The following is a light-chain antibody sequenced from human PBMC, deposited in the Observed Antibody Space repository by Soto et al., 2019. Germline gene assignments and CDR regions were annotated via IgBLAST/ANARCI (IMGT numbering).Light chain of an antibody. J-gene: IGLJ3*02. V-gene: IGLV2-8*01. Sequence: QSALTQPPSASGSPGQSVTISCTGTSSDVGDFNYVSWYQQHPGKAPKLMIYEVSKRPSGVPDRFSGSKSVNTASLTVSGLQAEDEADYCCSSYAGSNILMFGGGTKLTVL. CDR1: SSDVGDFNY. CDR2: EVS. CDR3: SSYAGSNILM.